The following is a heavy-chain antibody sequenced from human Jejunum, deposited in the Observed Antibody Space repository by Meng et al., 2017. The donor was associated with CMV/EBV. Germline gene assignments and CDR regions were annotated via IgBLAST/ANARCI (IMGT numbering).Heavy chain of an antibody. CDR3: ARATSYTPGWSRGYLDS. J-gene: IGHJ4*02. CDR1: GDSVSNNSAA. D-gene: IGHD6-19*01. CDR2: TYYRSKWYH. Sequence: QVQLQQSGPGLVKPSQSLSLTRAISGDSVSNNSAAWNWIRQSPSRGLEWLGRTYYRSKWYHDSALSVQSRVTINADTSKNQFSLHLNSVTPDDTAVYYCARATSYTPGWSRGYLDSWGQGTLVTVSS. V-gene: IGHV6-1*01.